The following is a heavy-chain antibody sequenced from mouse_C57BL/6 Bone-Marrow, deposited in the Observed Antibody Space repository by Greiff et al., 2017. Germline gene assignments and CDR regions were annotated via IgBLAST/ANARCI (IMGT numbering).Heavy chain of an antibody. CDR1: GFNIKDYY. V-gene: IGHV14-4*01. J-gene: IGHJ2*01. D-gene: IGHD1-1*01. Sequence: VQLQQSGAELVRPGASVKLSCTASGFNIKDYYMHWVKQRPEQGLEWIGWIDPENGDTEYASKFQGKATITADTSSNTAYLQLSSLTSEDAAVYYCATTSTVVATLEDWGQGTTLTVSS. CDR2: IDPENGDT. CDR3: ATTSTVVATLED.